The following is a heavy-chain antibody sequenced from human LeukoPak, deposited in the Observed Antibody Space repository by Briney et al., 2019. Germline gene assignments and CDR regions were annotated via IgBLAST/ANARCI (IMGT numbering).Heavy chain of an antibody. CDR1: GGSISSTSYY. J-gene: IGHJ4*02. D-gene: IGHD1-26*01. Sequence: PSETLSLTCTVSGGSISSTSYYWGWIRQSPGKGLEWIGSIYYSGDTHYNPSLKSRVTISVDTSKNQFSLNLSSVTAADTAVYYCARHPTYSGSHYDNWGQGTLVTVSP. CDR2: IYYSGDT. V-gene: IGHV4-39*01. CDR3: ARHPTYSGSHYDN.